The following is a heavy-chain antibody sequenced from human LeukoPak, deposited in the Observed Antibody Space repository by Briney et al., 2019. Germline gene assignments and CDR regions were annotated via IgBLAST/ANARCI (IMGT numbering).Heavy chain of an antibody. CDR2: ISSSSSYI. Sequence: GGSLRLSCAASGFIFSSYSMNWVRQAPGKGLEWVSSISSSSSYIYYADSVKGRFTVSRDNSKNTLYLQMNSLRADDTAVYYCARGQHADAFDIWGQGTMVTVSS. J-gene: IGHJ3*02. CDR3: ARGQHADAFDI. D-gene: IGHD1-1*01. V-gene: IGHV3-21*01. CDR1: GFIFSSYS.